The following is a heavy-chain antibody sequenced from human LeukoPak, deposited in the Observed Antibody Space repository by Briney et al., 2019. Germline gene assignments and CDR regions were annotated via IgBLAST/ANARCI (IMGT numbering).Heavy chain of an antibody. V-gene: IGHV5-51*01. CDR1: GYSFTSYW. CDR2: IYPGDSDT. D-gene: IGHD3-22*01. J-gene: IGHJ4*02. Sequence: GESLKISCKGSGYSFTSYWIGWVRQMPGKGLEWMGIIYPGDSDTRYSPSFQGQVTISADKSISTAYLQWSSLKASDTAMYYCAMPRRDSSGYCSSFDYWGQGTLVTVSS. CDR3: AMPRRDSSGYCSSFDY.